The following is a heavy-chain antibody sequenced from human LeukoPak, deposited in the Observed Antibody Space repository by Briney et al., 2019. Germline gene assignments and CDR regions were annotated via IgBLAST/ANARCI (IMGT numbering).Heavy chain of an antibody. CDR2: ILTSGTT. CDR1: NGSISSYH. V-gene: IGHV4-4*09. D-gene: IGHD1-7*01. J-gene: IGHJ4*02. Sequence: PSETLSLTCTVSNGSISSYHWSWVRQPPGKGQEWIGYILTSGTTHYNPSLKSRLTISVDTSKNQFTLKLSSVTAADTAVYYCARLRVSGNYLYFFDYWGQGTLVTVSS. CDR3: ARLRVSGNYLYFFDY.